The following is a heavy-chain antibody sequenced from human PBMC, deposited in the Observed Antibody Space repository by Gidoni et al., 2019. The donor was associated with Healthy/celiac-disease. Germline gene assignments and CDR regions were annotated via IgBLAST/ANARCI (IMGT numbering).Heavy chain of an antibody. D-gene: IGHD2-21*01. CDR1: GGTFSSYA. Sequence: QVQLVQSGAEVQKPGSSVKVSCKASGGTFSSYAISWVRQAPGQGLEWMGGIIPIFGTANYAQKFQGRVTITADESTSTAYMELSSLRSEDTAVYYCARAPCGGDCYYFHYWYFDLWGRGTLVTVSS. J-gene: IGHJ2*01. CDR2: IIPIFGTA. V-gene: IGHV1-69*01. CDR3: ARAPCGGDCYYFHYWYFDL.